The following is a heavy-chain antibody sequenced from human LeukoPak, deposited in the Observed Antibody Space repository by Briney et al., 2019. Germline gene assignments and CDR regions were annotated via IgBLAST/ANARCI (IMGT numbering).Heavy chain of an antibody. D-gene: IGHD6-13*01. CDR3: ARDREQQLVQSWNDRDLDY. CDR2: ISAYNGNT. CDR1: GYTFTSYV. Sequence: ASVKVSCKASGYTFTSYVISWVRQAPGQGLEWMGWISAYNGNTNYAQKLQGRVTITTDTSTSTAYMELRSLRSDDTALYYCARDREQQLVQSWNDRDLDYWGQGTLVTVSS. J-gene: IGHJ4*02. V-gene: IGHV1-18*01.